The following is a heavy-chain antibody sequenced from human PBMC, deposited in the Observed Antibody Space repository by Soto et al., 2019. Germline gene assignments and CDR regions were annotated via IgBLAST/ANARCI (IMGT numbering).Heavy chain of an antibody. Sequence: GASVKVSCKASGGTFSSYAISWVRQAPGQGLEWMGGIIPIFGTANYAQKFQGRVTITADESTSTAYMELSSLRSEDTAVYYCARYSVAGTAFDYWGQGTLVTVSS. CDR3: ARYSVAGTAFDY. V-gene: IGHV1-69*13. CDR1: GGTFSSYA. CDR2: IIPIFGTA. D-gene: IGHD6-19*01. J-gene: IGHJ4*02.